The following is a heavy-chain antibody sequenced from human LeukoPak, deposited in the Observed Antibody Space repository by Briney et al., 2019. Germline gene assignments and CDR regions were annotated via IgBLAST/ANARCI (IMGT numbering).Heavy chain of an antibody. J-gene: IGHJ3*02. CDR3: AKDIGYSSGWYSAFDI. D-gene: IGHD6-19*01. CDR2: ISWNSGSI. Sequence: GGSLRLSCAASGFTFDDYAMHWVRQAPGKGLEWVSGISWNSGSIGYADSEKGRFTISRDNAKNSLYLQMNSLRAEDMALYYCAKDIGYSSGWYSAFDIWGQGTMVTVSS. CDR1: GFTFDDYA. V-gene: IGHV3-9*03.